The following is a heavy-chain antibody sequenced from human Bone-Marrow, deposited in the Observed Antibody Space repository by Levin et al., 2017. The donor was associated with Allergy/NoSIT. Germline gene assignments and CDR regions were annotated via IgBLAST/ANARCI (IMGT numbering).Heavy chain of an antibody. J-gene: IGHJ6*02. CDR2: INPSGGST. Sequence: ASVKVSCKASGYTFTSYYMHWVRQAPGQGLEWMGIINPSGGSTSYAQKFQGRVTMTRDTSTSTVYMELSSLRSEDTAVYYCARLVKAPVYSGWYGADYYYYYGMDVWGQGTTVTVSS. V-gene: IGHV1-46*01. CDR3: ARLVKAPVYSGWYGADYYYYYGMDV. D-gene: IGHD6-19*01. CDR1: GYTFTSYY.